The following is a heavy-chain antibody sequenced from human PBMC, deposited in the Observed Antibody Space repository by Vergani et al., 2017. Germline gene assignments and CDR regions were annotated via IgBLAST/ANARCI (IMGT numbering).Heavy chain of an antibody. V-gene: IGHV3-53*01. CDR2: IYSGGST. J-gene: IGHJ4*02. D-gene: IGHD6-13*01. Sequence: EVQLVESGGGLIQPGGSLRLSCAASGFTVSSNYMSWVRQAPGKGLEWVSVIYSGGSTYYAASVKGRFTISRDNSKNTLYLQMNRLRAEDTAVYYCSGYSSSWSKADFDYWGQGTLVTVSS. CDR1: GFTVSSNY. CDR3: SGYSSSWSKADFDY.